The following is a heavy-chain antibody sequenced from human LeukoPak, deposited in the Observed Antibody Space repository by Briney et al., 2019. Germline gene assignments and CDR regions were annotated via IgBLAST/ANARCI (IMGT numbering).Heavy chain of an antibody. CDR1: GFTFSSYA. CDR2: ISGGGGST. D-gene: IGHD6-19*01. Sequence: GGSLRLSCAASGFTFSSYAMSWVRQAPGKGLEWVSAISGGGGSTYYADFVKGRFTISRDNSKNTLYLQMNSLRAEDTAVYYCARGRSQWLVRVSDYWGQGTLVTVSS. CDR3: ARGRSQWLVRVSDY. V-gene: IGHV3-23*01. J-gene: IGHJ4*02.